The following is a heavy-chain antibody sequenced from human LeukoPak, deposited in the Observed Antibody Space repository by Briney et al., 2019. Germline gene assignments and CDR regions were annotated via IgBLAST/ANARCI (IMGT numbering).Heavy chain of an antibody. CDR1: GGSISSYY. CDR2: IYYSGST. CDR3: TRHRYGDYFDY. J-gene: IGHJ4*02. V-gene: IGHV4-59*08. Sequence: SSETLSLTCTVSGGSISSYYWSWIRQHPGKGLEGIGYIYYSGSTNYNPSLKSRVTISVDTSKSQFSLKLSSVTAADTAVYYCTRHRYGDYFDYWGQGTLVTVSS. D-gene: IGHD4-17*01.